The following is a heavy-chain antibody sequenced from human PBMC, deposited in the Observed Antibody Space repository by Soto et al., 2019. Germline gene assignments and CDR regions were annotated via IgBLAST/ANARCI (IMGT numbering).Heavy chain of an antibody. V-gene: IGHV2-5*02. J-gene: IGHJ3*02. CDR3: AHGYDYVWWSYRYAFEI. Sequence: QITLKESGPTLVKPTQTLTLTCTFSGFSLSNSGFGVCWILQPPGKALEWLALIYWDDDKRYSPSLKSRLTINKDTSKQQLVLTMTTMDPVDTATYFCAHGYDYVWWSYRYAFEIWGKGTMVTVSS. CDR2: IYWDDDK. D-gene: IGHD3-16*02. CDR1: GFSLSNSGFG.